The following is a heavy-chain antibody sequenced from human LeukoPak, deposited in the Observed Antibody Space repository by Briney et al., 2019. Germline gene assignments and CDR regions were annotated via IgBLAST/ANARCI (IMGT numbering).Heavy chain of an antibody. CDR3: ASGRTEHRIPRYCSGGSCYPNYYMDV. J-gene: IGHJ6*03. CDR1: GGTFSSYA. Sequence: ASVKVSCKASGGTFSSYAISWVRQAPGQGLEWMGGIIPIFGTANYAQKLQGRVTITTDESTSTAYMEQSSLRAEDTAVYYCASGRTEHRIPRYCSGGSCYPNYYMDVWGKGTTVSVSS. D-gene: IGHD2-15*01. V-gene: IGHV1-69*05. CDR2: IIPIFGTA.